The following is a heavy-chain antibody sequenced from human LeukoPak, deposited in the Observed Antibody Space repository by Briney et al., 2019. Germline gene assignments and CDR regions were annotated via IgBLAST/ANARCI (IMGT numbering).Heavy chain of an antibody. CDR2: ISSSSSTI. CDR1: GFTFSSYS. D-gene: IGHD2-21*02. J-gene: IGHJ3*02. CDR3: ARSPYCGGDYYLPDAFDI. V-gene: IGHV3-48*01. Sequence: GGSLRLSCAASGFTFSSYSMNWVRQAPGKGLEWVSYISSSSSTIYYADSVKGRFTISRDNAKNSLYLQMNSLRAEDTAVYYCARSPYCGGDYYLPDAFDIWGQGTMVTVSS.